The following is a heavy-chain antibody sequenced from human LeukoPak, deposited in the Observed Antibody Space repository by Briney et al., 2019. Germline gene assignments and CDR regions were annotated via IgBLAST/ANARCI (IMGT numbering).Heavy chain of an antibody. J-gene: IGHJ6*03. D-gene: IGHD3-3*01. CDR2: IIPIFGTA. CDR3: ARDIKYYDFWSGYTLREGYYYMDV. V-gene: IGHV1-69*13. CDR1: GGTFSSYA. Sequence: SVKVSCKASGGTFSSYAISWVRQAPGQGLEWMGGIIPIFGTANYAQKFQGRVTITADESTSTAYMELSSLRSEDTAVYYCARDIKYYDFWSGYTLREGYYYMDVWGKGTTVTVSS.